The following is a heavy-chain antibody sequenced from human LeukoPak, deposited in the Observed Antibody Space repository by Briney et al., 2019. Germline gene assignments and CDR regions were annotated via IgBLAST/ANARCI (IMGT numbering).Heavy chain of an antibody. Sequence: ASVKVSCKASGGTFSSYAISWVRQAPGQGLEWMGGFDPEDGETIYAQKFQGRVTMTEDTSTDTAYMELSSLRSEDTAVYYCATVKGGSWYLDYWGQGTLVTVSS. J-gene: IGHJ4*02. V-gene: IGHV1-24*01. CDR3: ATVKGGSWYLDY. CDR1: GGTFSSYA. D-gene: IGHD6-13*01. CDR2: FDPEDGET.